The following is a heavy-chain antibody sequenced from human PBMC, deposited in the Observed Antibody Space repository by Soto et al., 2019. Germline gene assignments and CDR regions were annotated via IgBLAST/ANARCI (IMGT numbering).Heavy chain of an antibody. D-gene: IGHD3-10*01. J-gene: IGHJ4*02. CDR3: AIVRYYSGSGSYYVDY. Sequence: SETLSLTCTVSGGSISSYYWSWIRQPPGKGLEWIGYIYYSGSTNYNPSLKSRVTISVDTSKNQFSLKLSSVTAAATAVYYCAIVRYYSGSGSYYVDYWGKGTLVTVSS. CDR2: IYYSGST. CDR1: GGSISSYY. V-gene: IGHV4-59*01.